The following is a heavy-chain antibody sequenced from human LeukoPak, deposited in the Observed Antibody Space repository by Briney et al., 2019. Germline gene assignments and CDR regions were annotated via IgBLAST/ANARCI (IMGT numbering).Heavy chain of an antibody. CDR3: AKGSYYDSSGSFYFDY. J-gene: IGHJ4*02. CDR1: GFTFSSYA. Sequence: GGSLRLSCAASGFTFSSYAMSWARQAPGKGLEWVSGISGSGDNTYYADSVKGRFTISRVNSKNTLYVQVNSLGTEDTAAYYCAKGSYYDSSGSFYFDYWGQGTLVTVSS. D-gene: IGHD3-22*01. V-gene: IGHV3-23*01. CDR2: ISGSGDNT.